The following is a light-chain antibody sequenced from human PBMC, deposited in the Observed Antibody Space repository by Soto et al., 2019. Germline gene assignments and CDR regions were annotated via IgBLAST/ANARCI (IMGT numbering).Light chain of an antibody. Sequence: EIVLTQSPATLSLSPGESATLSCRASQSVSTYLAWYQHRPGLAPRLHIYDASNRATGIPARFSGSGSGTDFTLTISSLEPEDFAVYYCQQRSNWPPYTFGQGTKLEIK. CDR1: QSVSTY. J-gene: IGKJ2*01. CDR3: QQRSNWPPYT. V-gene: IGKV3-11*01. CDR2: DAS.